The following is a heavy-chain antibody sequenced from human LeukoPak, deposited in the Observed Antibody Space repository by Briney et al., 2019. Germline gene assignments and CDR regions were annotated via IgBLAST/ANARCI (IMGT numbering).Heavy chain of an antibody. CDR1: GFTFSSYH. Sequence: GGSLRLSCAASGFTFSSYHMNWVRQAPGKGLEWVSYISIFSSTIYYADSVKGRFTISRDDASSLVYLQMNSLRAEDTAAYYCARTNERELDYWGQGTLVTVSS. D-gene: IGHD1-26*01. J-gene: IGHJ4*02. CDR2: ISIFSSTI. V-gene: IGHV3-48*01. CDR3: ARTNERELDY.